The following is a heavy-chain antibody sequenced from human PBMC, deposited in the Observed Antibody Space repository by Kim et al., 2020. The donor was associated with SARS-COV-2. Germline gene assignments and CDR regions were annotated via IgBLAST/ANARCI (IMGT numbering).Heavy chain of an antibody. Sequence: SETLSLTCSVSGGSISSGGYSWSWIRQHTGKGLEWIGHIFYSGRTHYNPSLKSRVTISVDTSKNQFSLNLRSVTAADTAVYFCAREIYGGNSPFYYYGVGVWGQGTTVSVSS. CDR1: GGSISSGGYS. D-gene: IGHD2-21*01. CDR2: IFYSGRT. J-gene: IGHJ6*02. CDR3: AREIYGGNSPFYYYGVGV. V-gene: IGHV4-31*03.